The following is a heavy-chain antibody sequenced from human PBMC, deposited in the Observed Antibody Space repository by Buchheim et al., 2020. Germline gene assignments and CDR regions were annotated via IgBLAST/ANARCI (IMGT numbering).Heavy chain of an antibody. CDR2: MNPNSGNT. J-gene: IGHJ4*02. Sequence: QVQLVQSGAEVKKPGASVKVSCKASGYTFTSYDINWVRQATGQGLEWMGWMNPNSGNTGYAQNFQGRVTMTRNTSISTAYMELSSLRSEDTAVYYCARLVAYYDSSGYYYFDYWGQGTL. CDR3: ARLVAYYDSSGYYYFDY. CDR1: GYTFTSYD. V-gene: IGHV1-8*01. D-gene: IGHD3-22*01.